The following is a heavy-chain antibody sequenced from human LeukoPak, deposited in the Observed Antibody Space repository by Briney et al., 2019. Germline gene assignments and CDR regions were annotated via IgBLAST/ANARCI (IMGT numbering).Heavy chain of an antibody. CDR1: GGSISSGGYY. J-gene: IGHJ6*02. CDR3: ARDRHCSSTSCYHYYYGMDV. D-gene: IGHD2-2*01. V-gene: IGHV4-31*03. Sequence: SETLSLTCTVSGGSISSGGYYWSWIRQHPGKGLEWIGYIYYSGSTYYNPSLKSRVTISVDTSKNQFSLKLSSVTAADTAVYYRARDRHCSSTSCYHYYYGMDVWGQGTTVTVSS. CDR2: IYYSGST.